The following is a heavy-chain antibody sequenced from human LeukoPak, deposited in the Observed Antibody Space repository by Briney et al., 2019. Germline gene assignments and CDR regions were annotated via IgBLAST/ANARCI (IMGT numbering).Heavy chain of an antibody. CDR3: AKGRGGEWLLSYYYYMDV. CDR1: GFTFSSYA. V-gene: IGHV3-23*01. CDR2: ISGSGGST. Sequence: PGGSLRLSCAASGFTFSSYAMSWVRQAPGKGLEWVSAISGSGGSTYYADSVKGRFTIPRDNSKNTLYLQMNSLRAEDTAVYYCAKGRGGEWLLSYYYYMDVWGKGTTVTVSS. D-gene: IGHD3-3*01. J-gene: IGHJ6*03.